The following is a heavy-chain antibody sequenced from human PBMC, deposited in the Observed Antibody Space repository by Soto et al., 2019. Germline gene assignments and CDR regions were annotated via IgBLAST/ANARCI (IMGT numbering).Heavy chain of an antibody. CDR1: GYTFTSYG. D-gene: IGHD1-26*01. J-gene: IGHJ5*02. CDR3: ARVVGALGHWFDP. Sequence: QVQLVQSGAEVKKPGASVKVSCKASGYTFTSYGITWVRQAPGQGLEWMGRISAYNGNTNYAQKLQGRVTMTTDTSTSTAYVELRSLRSDDTAVYYCARVVGALGHWFDPWGQGTLVTVSS. V-gene: IGHV1-18*01. CDR2: ISAYNGNT.